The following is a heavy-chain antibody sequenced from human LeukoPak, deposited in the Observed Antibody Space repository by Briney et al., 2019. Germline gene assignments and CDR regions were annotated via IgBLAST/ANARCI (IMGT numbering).Heavy chain of an antibody. Sequence: PSETLSLTCTVSGGSISSYYWSWIRQPPGKGLEWIGCIYYSGSTNYNPSLKSRVTISVDTSKNQFSLKLSSVTAADTAVYYCAIASGYYDFWSGYSRDDAFDIWGQGTMVTVSS. CDR2: IYYSGST. D-gene: IGHD3-3*01. J-gene: IGHJ3*02. CDR3: AIASGYYDFWSGYSRDDAFDI. V-gene: IGHV4-59*01. CDR1: GGSISSYY.